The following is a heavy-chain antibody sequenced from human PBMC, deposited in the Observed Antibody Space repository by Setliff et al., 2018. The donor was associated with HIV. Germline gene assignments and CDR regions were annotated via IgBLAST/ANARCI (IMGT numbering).Heavy chain of an antibody. CDR2: ISAYNGNT. J-gene: IGHJ4*02. CDR1: GYTFTTYS. V-gene: IGHV1-18*01. CDR3: ARAPRGEHFWSGYYPGPSYDY. Sequence: ASVKVSCKASGYTFTTYSMNWVRQAPGQGLEWMGWISAYNGNTNYAPNLRGRVTMTTDTSTSTAYMEVRSLRSDDTAVYFCARAPRGEHFWSGYYPGPSYDYWGQGTLVTVSS. D-gene: IGHD3-3*02.